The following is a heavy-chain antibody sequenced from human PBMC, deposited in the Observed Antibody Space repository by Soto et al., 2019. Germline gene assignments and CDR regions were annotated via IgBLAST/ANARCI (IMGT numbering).Heavy chain of an antibody. D-gene: IGHD5-12*01. CDR3: ARAYAVQTGWLRAFDI. CDR2: IYHSGST. V-gene: IGHV4-4*02. J-gene: IGHJ3*02. Sequence: SETLSLTCAVSSGSISSSNWWSWVRQPPGKGLEWIGEIYHSGSTNYNPSLKSRVTISVDKSKNQFSLKLSSVTAADTAVYYCARAYAVQTGWLRAFDIWGQGTMVTVSS. CDR1: SGSISSSNW.